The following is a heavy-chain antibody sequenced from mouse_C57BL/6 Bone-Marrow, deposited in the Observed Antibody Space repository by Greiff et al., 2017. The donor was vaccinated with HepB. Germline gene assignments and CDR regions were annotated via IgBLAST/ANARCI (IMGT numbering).Heavy chain of an antibody. V-gene: IGHV3-6*01. CDR1: GYSITSGYY. D-gene: IGHD2-1*01. CDR3: ARRGNYFYFDY. Sequence: EVKLMESGPGLVKPSQSLSLTCSVSGYSITSGYYWNWIRQFPGNKLEWMGYISYDGSNNYNPSLKNRISITRDTSKNQFFLKLNSVTTEDTATYYCARRGNYFYFDYWGQGTTLTVSS. J-gene: IGHJ2*01. CDR2: ISYDGSN.